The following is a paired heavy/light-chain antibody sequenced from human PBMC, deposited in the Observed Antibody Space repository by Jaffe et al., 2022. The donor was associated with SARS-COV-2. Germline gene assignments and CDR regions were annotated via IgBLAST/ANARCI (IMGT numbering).Light chain of an antibody. V-gene: IGKV1-27*01. CDR1: QGIGNY. J-gene: IGKJ1*01. Sequence: DIQMTQSPSSLSASVGDRVTITCRASQGIGNYLAWYQQKPGKVPKLLMHAVSTLQSGVPSRFSGSGSGTDFTLTISSLQPEDVASYYCQKYNGAPRTFGQGTKVEIK. CDR2: AVS. CDR3: QKYNGAPRT.
Heavy chain of an antibody. J-gene: IGHJ4*02. CDR2: ISAYSGDT. D-gene: IGHD3-9*01. V-gene: IGHV1-18*01. CDR1: GYTFIKYG. CDR3: TREDDILTGYGPLDY. Sequence: QVQLVQSGAEVKKPGASVKVSCTASGYTFIKYGINWVRQAPGRGLEWMGWISAYSGDTKYAESLQGRVTMTTDTSTSTAYMELGSLRSDDTAVYYCTREDDILTGYGPLDYWGQGTLVTVSS.